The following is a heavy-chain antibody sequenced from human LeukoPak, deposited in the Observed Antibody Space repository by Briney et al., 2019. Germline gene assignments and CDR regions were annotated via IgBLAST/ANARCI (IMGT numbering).Heavy chain of an antibody. CDR1: GYTFTGYY. CDR2: INPNSGGS. D-gene: IGHD2-2*02. J-gene: IGHJ4*02. Sequence: GASVKVSCKASGYTFTGYYMHWVRQAPGQGLEWMAWINPNSGGSHYAQKFQGRVTLTRDTSISTAYMELSRLRADDTALYYCARGDCSSTSCYTEDYWGQGTLVTVSS. V-gene: IGHV1-2*02. CDR3: ARGDCSSTSCYTEDY.